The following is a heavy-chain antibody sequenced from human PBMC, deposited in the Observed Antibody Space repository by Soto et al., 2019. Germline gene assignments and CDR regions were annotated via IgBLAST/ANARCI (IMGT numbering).Heavy chain of an antibody. CDR1: GGSFSSYA. Sequence: QGPLEQSGAEVRKPGSSVKVSCKASGGSFSSYAISWVRQAPGQGLEWMGGIVPVLGTSHSAQKFQGRVTFSTDDSTTTAYMELSSLRSEDTAVYYCARDSPGGGYYYGMDVWGQGTTVTVSS. V-gene: IGHV1-69*01. CDR2: IVPVLGTS. CDR3: ARDSPGGGYYYGMDV. D-gene: IGHD3-16*01. J-gene: IGHJ6*02.